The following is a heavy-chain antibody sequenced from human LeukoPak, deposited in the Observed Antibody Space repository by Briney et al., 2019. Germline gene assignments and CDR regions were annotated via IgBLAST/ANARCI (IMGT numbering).Heavy chain of an antibody. D-gene: IGHD2-15*01. CDR3: ARGYCSGGSGYFRHY. CDR1: GFTFSSYA. V-gene: IGHV3-30-3*01. J-gene: IGHJ4*02. CDR2: ISYDGSNK. Sequence: GGSLRLSCAASGFTFSSYAMHWVRQAPGKGLEWVAVISYDGSNKYYADSVKGRFTISRDNSKNTLYLQMYSLRAEDTAVYYCARGYCSGGSGYFRHYWGQGTLVTVSS.